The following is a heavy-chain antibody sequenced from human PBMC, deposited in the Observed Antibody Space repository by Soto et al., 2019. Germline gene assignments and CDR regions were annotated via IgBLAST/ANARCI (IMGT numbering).Heavy chain of an antibody. V-gene: IGHV1-18*04. D-gene: IGHD3-22*01. Sequence: GASVKVSCKASGYTFTSYSISWVRQAPGQGLEWMGWISAYNGNTNYAQKLQGRVTMTTDTSTSTAYMELRSLRSDDTAVYYCARDYYDSSGYVAFDYWGQGTLVTVSS. CDR2: ISAYNGNT. CDR3: ARDYYDSSGYVAFDY. CDR1: GYTFTSYS. J-gene: IGHJ4*02.